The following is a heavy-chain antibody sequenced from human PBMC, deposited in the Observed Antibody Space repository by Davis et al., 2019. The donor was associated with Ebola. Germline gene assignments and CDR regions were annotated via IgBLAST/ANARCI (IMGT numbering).Heavy chain of an antibody. CDR2: IYPGDSDT. J-gene: IGHJ6*02. D-gene: IGHD6-13*01. CDR3: TTRIAAAGQGNYYYYGMDV. CDR1: GYTFTSYG. V-gene: IGHV5-51*01. Sequence: KVSCKASGYTFTSYGISWVRQMPGKGLEWMGIIYPGDSDTRYSPSFQGQVTISADKSISTAYLQWSSLKASDTAMYYCTTRIAAAGQGNYYYYGMDVWGQGTTVTVSS.